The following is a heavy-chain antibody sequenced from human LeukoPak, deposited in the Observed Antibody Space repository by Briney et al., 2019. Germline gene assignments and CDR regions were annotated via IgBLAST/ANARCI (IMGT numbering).Heavy chain of an antibody. J-gene: IGHJ4*02. CDR3: ATRSIVGATKA. CDR1: GGSFSGYY. Sequence: PSETLSLTCAVYGGSFSGYYWSWIRQPPGKGLEWIGEINHSGSTNYNPSLKSRVTISVDTSKNQFSLKLSSVTAADTAVYYCATRSIVGATKAWGQGTLVTVSS. V-gene: IGHV4-34*01. CDR2: INHSGST. D-gene: IGHD1-26*01.